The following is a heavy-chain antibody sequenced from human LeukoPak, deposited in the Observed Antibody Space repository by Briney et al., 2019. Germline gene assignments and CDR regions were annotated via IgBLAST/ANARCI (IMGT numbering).Heavy chain of an antibody. V-gene: IGHV1-3*01. Sequence: ASVKVSCKASGYTFTSYAMHWVRQAPGQRLEWMGWINAGNGNTKYSQEFQGRVTITRDTSASTAYMELSSLRSDDTAVYYCARDRIQFPYGDYDYWGQGTLVTVSS. CDR1: GYTFTSYA. J-gene: IGHJ4*02. CDR3: ARDRIQFPYGDYDY. CDR2: INAGNGNT. D-gene: IGHD4-17*01.